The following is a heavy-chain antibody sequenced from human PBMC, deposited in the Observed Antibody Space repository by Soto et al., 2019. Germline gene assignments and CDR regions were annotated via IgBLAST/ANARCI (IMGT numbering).Heavy chain of an antibody. CDR1: GYTFTSYY. CDR2: INPSGGST. Sequence: GASVKVSCKASGYTFTSYYMHWVRQAPGQGLEWMGIINPSGGSTTYAQKFQGRVTMTRDTSTSTVYMELSSLRSEDTAVYYCARDVGSSSWFYYYGMDVWGQGTTVTVSS. CDR3: ARDVGSSSWFYYYGMDV. D-gene: IGHD6-13*01. J-gene: IGHJ6*02. V-gene: IGHV1-46*01.